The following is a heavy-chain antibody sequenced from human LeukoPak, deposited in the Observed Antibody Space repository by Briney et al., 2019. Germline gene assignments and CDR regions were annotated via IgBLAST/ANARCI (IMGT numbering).Heavy chain of an antibody. Sequence: GGSLRLSCAASGFTVSSNYMGWVRQAPGKGLEWVSVIYSGGSTYYADSVKGRFTTSRDNSKNTLYLQMNSLRDEDTAVYYCARVGASYFDYWGQGTLVTVSS. V-gene: IGHV3-53*01. D-gene: IGHD1-26*01. CDR1: GFTVSSNY. CDR2: IYSGGST. J-gene: IGHJ4*02. CDR3: ARVGASYFDY.